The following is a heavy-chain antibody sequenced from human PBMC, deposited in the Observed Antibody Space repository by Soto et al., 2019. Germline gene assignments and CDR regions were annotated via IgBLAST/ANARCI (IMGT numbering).Heavy chain of an antibody. J-gene: IGHJ4*02. CDR3: ARETTSYSSGRKFDY. D-gene: IGHD6-19*01. V-gene: IGHV4-31*03. CDR1: GGSISSGGYY. Sequence: QVQLQESGPGLVKPSQTLSLTCTVSGGSISSGGYYWSWIRQHPGKGLEWIGYIYYRGSTYYNPSLKSRVTISVDTSKNQFALKLSSVTAADTAVYYCARETTSYSSGRKFDYWGQGTLVTVSS. CDR2: IYYRGST.